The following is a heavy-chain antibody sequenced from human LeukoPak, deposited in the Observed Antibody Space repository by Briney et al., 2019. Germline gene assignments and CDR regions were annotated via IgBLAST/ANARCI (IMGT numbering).Heavy chain of an antibody. D-gene: IGHD7-27*01. CDR3: ARRPPGDRGAFDI. Sequence: IYPCDSDTRYSPSFQGQVTISADKSISTAYLQWSSLKASDTAMYYCARRPPGDRGAFDIWGQGTMVTVSS. CDR2: IYPCDSDT. V-gene: IGHV5-51*01. J-gene: IGHJ3*02.